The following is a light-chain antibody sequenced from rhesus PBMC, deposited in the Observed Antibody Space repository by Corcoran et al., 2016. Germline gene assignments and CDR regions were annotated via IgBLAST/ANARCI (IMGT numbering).Light chain of an antibody. CDR2: KAS. V-gene: IGKV1-74*01. J-gene: IGKJ4*01. CDR3: PNVYVTPLT. Sequence: DIQMTQSPSSLSALVGDRVTITCRASENVNNYLNLYQQQSRKAPKLLIYKASTLQSGVPSRCSGNGSGTDYTFTISSLQPEDISTYYCPNVYVTPLTFGGGTKVAIK. CDR1: ENVNNY.